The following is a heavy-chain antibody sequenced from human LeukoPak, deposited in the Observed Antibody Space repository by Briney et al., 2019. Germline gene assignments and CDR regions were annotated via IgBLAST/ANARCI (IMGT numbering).Heavy chain of an antibody. D-gene: IGHD1/OR15-1a*01. CDR2: IKSKTDGGTT. CDR1: GFTFSSYS. CDR3: TTTLRYNWNNAFDY. V-gene: IGHV3-15*01. J-gene: IGHJ4*02. Sequence: GGSLRLSCAASGFTFSSYSMNWVRQAPGKGLEWVGRIKSKTDGGTTDYAAPVKGRFTISRDDSKNTLYLQMNSLKTEDTAVYYCTTTLRYNWNNAFDYWGQGTLVTVSS.